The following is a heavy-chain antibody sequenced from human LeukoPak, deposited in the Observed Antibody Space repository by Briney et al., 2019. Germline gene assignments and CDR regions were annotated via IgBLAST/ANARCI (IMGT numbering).Heavy chain of an antibody. CDR1: GFTFSSYG. Sequence: GGSLRLSCAASGFTFSSYGMHWVRQASGKGLEWVAFIRYDGSNKYYADSVKGRFTISRDNARNSVYLQMNSLRAEDTAVFYCTRDRSYYYDSSDNSDAFDIWGQGTMVTVSS. CDR3: TRDRSYYYDSSDNSDAFDI. J-gene: IGHJ3*02. V-gene: IGHV3-30*02. CDR2: IRYDGSNK. D-gene: IGHD3-22*01.